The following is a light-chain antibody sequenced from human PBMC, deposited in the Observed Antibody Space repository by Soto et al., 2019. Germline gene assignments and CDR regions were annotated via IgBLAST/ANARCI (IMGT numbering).Light chain of an antibody. CDR3: QTWGTGIHV. V-gene: IGLV4-69*01. CDR1: SGHSNYA. CDR2: LNSDGSH. Sequence: QSVLTQSPSISASLGASVKLTCTLSSGHSNYAIAWHQQQPEKGPRYLMKLNSDGSHSKGDGIPDRFSGSSSGAERYLTISSLQSEDEADYYYQTWGTGIHVFGGGTKLTVL. J-gene: IGLJ2*01.